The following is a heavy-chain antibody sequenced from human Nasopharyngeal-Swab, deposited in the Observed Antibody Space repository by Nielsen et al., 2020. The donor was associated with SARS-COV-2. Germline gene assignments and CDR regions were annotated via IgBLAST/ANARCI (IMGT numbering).Heavy chain of an antibody. CDR3: AGYCSSTSCYKDDAFDI. Sequence: SQTLSLTCAASGGSISSGGYSWSWIRQPPGKGLEWIGYIYHSGSTYYNPSLKSRVTISVDRSKNQFSLKLSSVTAADTAVYYCAGYCSSTSCYKDDAFDIWGQGTTVTVSS. J-gene: IGHJ3*02. D-gene: IGHD2-2*03. CDR1: GGSISSGGYS. V-gene: IGHV4-30-2*01. CDR2: IYHSGST.